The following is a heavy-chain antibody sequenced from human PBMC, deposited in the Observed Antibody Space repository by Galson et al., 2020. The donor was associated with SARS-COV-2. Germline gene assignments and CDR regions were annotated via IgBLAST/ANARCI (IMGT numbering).Heavy chain of an antibody. V-gene: IGHV3-11*06. J-gene: IGHJ6*02. D-gene: IGHD2-8*01. Sequence: TGGPLRLSCAASGFTFSDYYMSWIRQAPGKGLEWVSYSSSSSSYTNYADSVKGRFTISRDNAKNSLYLQMNSLRAEDTAVYYCARERRYCTNGVCSDYYYYYGMDVWGQGTTVTVSS. CDR3: ARERRYCTNGVCSDYYYYYGMDV. CDR1: GFTFSDYY. CDR2: SSSSSSYT.